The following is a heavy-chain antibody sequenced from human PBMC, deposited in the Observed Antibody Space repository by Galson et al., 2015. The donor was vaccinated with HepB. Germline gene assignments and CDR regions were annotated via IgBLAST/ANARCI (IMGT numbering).Heavy chain of an antibody. V-gene: IGHV1-69*06. CDR3: ARDRTHYYDTSGYSGAFEI. Sequence: SVKVSCKASGGTFSDYAISWVRQAPGQGLEWMGRIIPIFGTTNHAQKFQGRDTITADKSTSTAYMELSSLTSDDTALYYCARDRTHYYDTSGYSGAFEIWGQGTMVTVSS. CDR2: IIPIFGTT. J-gene: IGHJ3*02. CDR1: GGTFSDYA. D-gene: IGHD3-22*01.